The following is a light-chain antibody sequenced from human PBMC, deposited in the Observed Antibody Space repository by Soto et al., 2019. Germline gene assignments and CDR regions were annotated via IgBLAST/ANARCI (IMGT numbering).Light chain of an antibody. CDR2: AAS. CDR3: QKYNSAPKT. V-gene: IGKV1-27*01. Sequence: DIQMTQSPSSLSASVGDRVTITCRASQDISNYLAWYQQKPGEVPKLLIYAASTLQKGVQSRFSGGGSGTPLTPPLRRPPAGQGATYYCQKYNSAPKTFGRGTRLEIK. CDR1: QDISNY. J-gene: IGKJ2*01.